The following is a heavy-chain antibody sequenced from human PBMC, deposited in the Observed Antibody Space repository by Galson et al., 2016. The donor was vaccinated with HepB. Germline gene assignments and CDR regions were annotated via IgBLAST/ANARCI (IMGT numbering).Heavy chain of an antibody. V-gene: IGHV1-69*13. Sequence: SVKVSCKASGGTFSSYAINWVRRAPGQGLEWMGRIIPIFGTANYAQKFQGKVTITADESTSKADMELSSLISEDTAVYYCARARATTVTFDYWGQGTLVTVSS. J-gene: IGHJ4*02. CDR1: GGTFSSYA. CDR3: ARARATTVTFDY. D-gene: IGHD4-17*01. CDR2: IIPIFGTA.